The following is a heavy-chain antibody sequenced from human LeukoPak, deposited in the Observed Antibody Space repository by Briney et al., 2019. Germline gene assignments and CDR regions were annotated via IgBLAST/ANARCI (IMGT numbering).Heavy chain of an antibody. V-gene: IGHV3-64D*06. CDR1: GFTFSTYV. CDR3: VRGTGY. J-gene: IGHJ4*02. CDR2: ISSNGDNT. Sequence: GGSLRLSCSVSGFTFSTYVMHWVRQAPGKGLEYVSAISSNGDNTYYADSVKGRFTISRDNSKNTLYLQMSSLRADDTAVYYGVRGTGYWGQGTLVTVSS.